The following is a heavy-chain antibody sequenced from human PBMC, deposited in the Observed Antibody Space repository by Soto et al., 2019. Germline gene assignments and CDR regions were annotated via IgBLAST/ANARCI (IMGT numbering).Heavy chain of an antibody. CDR3: ARDLSGDYGPLDT. J-gene: IGHJ3*02. V-gene: IGHV3-33*01. CDR1: GFTFSSYG. Sequence: QVQLVESGGGVVQPGRSLRLSCAASGFTFSSYGMHWARQGPGKGLEWVAVIWYDGSNKVYADSVKGRFTISKDNSKNTLYLQMNSLRAEDTAVYYWARDLSGDYGPLDTWGQGTMVTVSS. D-gene: IGHD4-17*01. CDR2: IWYDGSNK.